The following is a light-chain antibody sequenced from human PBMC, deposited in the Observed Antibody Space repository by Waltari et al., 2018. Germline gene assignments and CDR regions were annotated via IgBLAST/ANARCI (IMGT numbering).Light chain of an antibody. CDR3: AAWDDSLNGVV. J-gene: IGLJ2*01. CDR2: INN. Sequence: QSVLAQPPSASGTPGQRVTISCSGSISNIGSNTVNWYQHLPGTAPKLLIYINNQRPSGVPDRCSGSRSGTSASLPISGLQSEDESYYYCAAWDDSLNGVVFGGWTKLTV. CDR1: ISNIGSNT. V-gene: IGLV1-44*01.